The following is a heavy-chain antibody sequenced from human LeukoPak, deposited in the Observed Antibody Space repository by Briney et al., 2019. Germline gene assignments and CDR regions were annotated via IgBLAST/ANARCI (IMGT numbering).Heavy chain of an antibody. D-gene: IGHD3-22*01. CDR1: GFTVSSNY. CDR3: AKAPYYYASSGYYYVYVDAFDI. J-gene: IGHJ3*02. Sequence: PGGSLRLSCAASGFTVSSNYMSWVRQAPGGGLQCVSVIYSGGSTYYADSLKCRFTISRDNSKNTLYLQINSLKPEDTAVYYCAKAPYYYASSGYYYVYVDAFDIWGQGTMVTVSS. V-gene: IGHV3-66*02. CDR2: IYSGGST.